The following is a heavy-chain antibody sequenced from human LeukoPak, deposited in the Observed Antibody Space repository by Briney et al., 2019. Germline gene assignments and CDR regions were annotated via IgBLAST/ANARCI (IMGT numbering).Heavy chain of an antibody. Sequence: PGRSLRLSCAASGFTFSSYAMHWVRQAPGKGLGGGAVIAYDGSNKYYADSVKGRFTISRDNSKNTLYLQMNNLRAEDTAVYYCASGWERYYSRHYFDYWGQGTLVTASS. CDR2: IAYDGSNK. V-gene: IGHV3-30*04. CDR1: GFTFSSYA. CDR3: ASGWERYYSRHYFDY. J-gene: IGHJ4*02. D-gene: IGHD3-10*01.